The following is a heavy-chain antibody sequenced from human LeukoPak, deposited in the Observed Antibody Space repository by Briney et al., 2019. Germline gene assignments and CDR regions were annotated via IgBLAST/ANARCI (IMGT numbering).Heavy chain of an antibody. CDR1: GLKLSDAW. V-gene: IGHV3-15*01. CDR3: THETQFAWLFFFFDF. J-gene: IGHJ4*02. Sequence: GGSLRLSCAVSGLKLSDAWMSWVRQAPGKGLEWVGRIKSKGAGGTTEYAAPVKGRFIISRDDSKNMVYLEMNSLKTEDTAVYYCTHETQFAWLFFFFDFWGQGTLVTVSS. CDR2: IKSKGAGGTT. D-gene: IGHD3-9*01.